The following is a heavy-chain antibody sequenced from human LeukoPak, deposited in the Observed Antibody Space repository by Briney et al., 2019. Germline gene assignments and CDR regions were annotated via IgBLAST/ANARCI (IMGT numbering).Heavy chain of an antibody. J-gene: IGHJ4*02. Sequence: SETLSLTCTVSGGSISSSSYYWGWIRQPPGKGLEWIGSIYYSGSTYHNPSLKSRVTISVDTSKNQFSLKLSSVTAADTAVYYCARGDTAMVPIDYWGQGTLVTVSS. V-gene: IGHV4-39*07. CDR2: IYYSGST. D-gene: IGHD5-18*01. CDR1: GGSISSSSYY. CDR3: ARGDTAMVPIDY.